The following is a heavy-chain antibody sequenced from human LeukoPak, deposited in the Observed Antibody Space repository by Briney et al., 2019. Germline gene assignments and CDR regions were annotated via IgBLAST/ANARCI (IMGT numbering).Heavy chain of an antibody. V-gene: IGHV4-59*02. CDR1: GASVSDYY. J-gene: IGHJ6*03. Sequence: SETLSLTCTVSGASVSDYYWSWMRQPPGEGLEWIAYIYYSGSTNYNPSLKSRVTISVDTSKSLFSLKLNSVTAADTAVYYCARVAGYDSGSFYYYMDVWGKGTTVTVSS. CDR2: IYYSGST. D-gene: IGHD5-12*01. CDR3: ARVAGYDSGSFYYYMDV.